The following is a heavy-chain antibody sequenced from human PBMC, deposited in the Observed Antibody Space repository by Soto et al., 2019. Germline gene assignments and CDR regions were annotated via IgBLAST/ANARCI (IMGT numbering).Heavy chain of an antibody. CDR2: IYYSGST. CDR1: GGSVSSGSYY. V-gene: IGHV4-61*01. D-gene: IGHD3-3*01. J-gene: IGHJ6*02. Sequence: SETLSLTCTVSGGSVSSGSYYLSWIRQPPGKGLEWIGYIYYSGSTNYNPSLKSRVTISVDTSKNQFSLKLSSVTAADTAVYYCARGTYDFWSGYRYYYYYGMDVWGQGTTVTVSS. CDR3: ARGTYDFWSGYRYYYYYGMDV.